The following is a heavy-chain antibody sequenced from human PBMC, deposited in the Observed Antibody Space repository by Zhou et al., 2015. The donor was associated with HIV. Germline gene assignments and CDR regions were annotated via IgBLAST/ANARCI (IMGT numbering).Heavy chain of an antibody. D-gene: IGHD2-15*01. J-gene: IGHJ4*02. Sequence: EVQLVESGGGLVQPGGSLRLSCAASGFTFSSYAMSWVRQAPGKGLEWVSAISGSGGSTYYADSVKGRFTISRDNSKNTLYLQMNSLRAEDTAVYYCAKDQPFTRYCSGGSCLHGYDYWGQGTLVTVSS. CDR2: ISGSGGST. CDR3: AKDQPFTRYCSGGSCLHGYDY. CDR1: GFTFSSYA. V-gene: IGHV3-23*04.